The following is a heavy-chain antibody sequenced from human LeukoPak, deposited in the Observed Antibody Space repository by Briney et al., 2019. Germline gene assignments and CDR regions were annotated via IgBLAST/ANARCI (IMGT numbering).Heavy chain of an antibody. J-gene: IGHJ5*02. V-gene: IGHV1-18*01. CDR1: GDTFSSYA. CDR3: ATSSSWYP. D-gene: IGHD6-13*01. CDR2: ISAYNGNT. Sequence: ASVQVSCKASGDTFSSYAISWVRQAPGQGLEWMGWISAYNGNTNYAQKLQGRVTMTTDTSTSTAYMELRSLRSDDTAVYYCATSSSWYPWGQGTLVTVSS.